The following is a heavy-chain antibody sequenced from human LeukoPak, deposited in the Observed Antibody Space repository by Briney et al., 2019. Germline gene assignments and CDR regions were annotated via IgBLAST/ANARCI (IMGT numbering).Heavy chain of an antibody. CDR1: GFTFRSYS. D-gene: IGHD6-19*01. Sequence: PGGSLRLSCAASGFTFRSYSMNWVRQAPGKGLEWVSSISSSSSFIYYADSVKGRFTSSRDNAKNSLYLQMTGLRAEDTAVYYCAREAVAGTSDYWGQGTLVTVSS. V-gene: IGHV3-21*01. J-gene: IGHJ4*02. CDR2: ISSSSSFI. CDR3: AREAVAGTSDY.